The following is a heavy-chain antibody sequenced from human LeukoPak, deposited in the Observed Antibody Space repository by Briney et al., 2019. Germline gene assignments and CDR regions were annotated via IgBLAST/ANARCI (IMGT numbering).Heavy chain of an antibody. D-gene: IGHD2-15*01. CDR3: AREAPPTTYCSGGSCGGYFDY. J-gene: IGHJ4*02. V-gene: IGHV3-30-3*01. CDR1: GFTFSSYT. Sequence: GGSLRLSCAASGFTFSSYTMHWVRQAPGKGLEWVAVMSSDGNNKYYADSVKGRFTISRDNSKNTLYLDMNSLRAEDTAVYYCAREAPPTTYCSGGSCGGYFDYWGQGTLVTVSS. CDR2: MSSDGNNK.